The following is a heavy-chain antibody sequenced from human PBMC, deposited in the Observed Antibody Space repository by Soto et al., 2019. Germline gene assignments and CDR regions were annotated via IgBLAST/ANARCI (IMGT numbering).Heavy chain of an antibody. Sequence: EVELEESGGGLVQPGGSLRLSCAASGVTLSTFWVHWVRQVPGKGLMWVSRISSDGSSSSYADSVKGRFTISRDNSKKTVFLQMNSLGVEDSGVYYCTRGDTSKLLPHFDYWGQGTLVTVSS. CDR2: ISSDGSSS. CDR1: GVTLSTFW. V-gene: IGHV3-74*01. CDR3: TRGDTSKLLPHFDY. D-gene: IGHD2-15*01. J-gene: IGHJ4*02.